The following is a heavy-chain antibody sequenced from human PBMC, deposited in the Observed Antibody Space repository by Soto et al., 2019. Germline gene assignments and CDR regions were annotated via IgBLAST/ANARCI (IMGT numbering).Heavy chain of an antibody. CDR3: AKDRNYYGSGSYYYYYGMDV. CDR1: GFTFSSYG. CDR2: ISYDGSNK. V-gene: IGHV3-30*18. J-gene: IGHJ6*02. D-gene: IGHD3-10*01. Sequence: GGSLRLSCAASGFTFSSYGMHWVRQAPGKGLEWVAVISYDGSNKYYADSVKGRFTISRDNSKNTLYLQMNSLRAEDTAVYYCAKDRNYYGSGSYYYYYGMDVWGQGTTVTVSS.